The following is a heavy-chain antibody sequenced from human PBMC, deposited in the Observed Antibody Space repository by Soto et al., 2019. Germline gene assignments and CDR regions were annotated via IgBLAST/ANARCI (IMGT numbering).Heavy chain of an antibody. CDR1: GGSISSGGYY. V-gene: IGHV4-31*03. J-gene: IGHJ4*02. D-gene: IGHD5-12*01. CDR3: ARVVGDGYNPYYFDY. CDR2: IYYSGST. Sequence: SETLSLTCTVSGGSISSGGYYWSWIRQHPGKGLEWIGYIYYSGSTYYKPSLKSRVTISVDTSKNQFSLKLSSVTAADTALYYCARVVGDGYNPYYFDYWGQGTLVTVSS.